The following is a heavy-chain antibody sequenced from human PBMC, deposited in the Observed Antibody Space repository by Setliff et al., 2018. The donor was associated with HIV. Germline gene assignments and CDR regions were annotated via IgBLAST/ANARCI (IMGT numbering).Heavy chain of an antibody. Sequence: SETLSLTCTVSGYSISSGYYWGWIRQPPGKGLEWIGSIYYSGTAYDNPSLKSRVTISVDTSKNQFSLKLSSVTAADTAVYYCARRRSSGWYHYFDYWGQGTLVTVSS. V-gene: IGHV4-38-2*02. CDR3: ARRRSSGWYHYFDY. CDR2: IYYSGTA. D-gene: IGHD6-19*01. J-gene: IGHJ4*02. CDR1: GYSISSGYY.